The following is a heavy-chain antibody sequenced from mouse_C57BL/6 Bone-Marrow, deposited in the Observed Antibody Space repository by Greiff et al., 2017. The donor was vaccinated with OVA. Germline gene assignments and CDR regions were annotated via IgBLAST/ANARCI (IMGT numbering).Heavy chain of an antibody. D-gene: IGHD1-1*01. Sequence: VQLQQPGAELVKPGASVKMSCKASGYTFTSYWITWVKQRPGQGLEWIGDIYPGSGSTNYNEKFKSKATLTVDTSSSTAYMQLSSLTSEDSAVYYCARAPITTGPYWYFDVWGTGTTVTVSS. CDR1: GYTFTSYW. CDR2: IYPGSGST. V-gene: IGHV1-55*01. CDR3: ARAPITTGPYWYFDV. J-gene: IGHJ1*03.